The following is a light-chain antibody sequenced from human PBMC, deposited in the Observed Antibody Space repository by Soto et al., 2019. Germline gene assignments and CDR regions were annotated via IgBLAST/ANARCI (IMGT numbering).Light chain of an antibody. CDR1: QSVNSYY. J-gene: IGKJ1*01. CDR2: GAS. Sequence: EIVLTQSPGTLSLSPGERATLSCRASQSVNSYYLAWYQQRPGQAPRLLIYGASTRATGIPDRFSGSGSGTDFTLTINRLEPEDFAVYYCQHYVSSPWTFGQGTKVEVK. CDR3: QHYVSSPWT. V-gene: IGKV3-20*01.